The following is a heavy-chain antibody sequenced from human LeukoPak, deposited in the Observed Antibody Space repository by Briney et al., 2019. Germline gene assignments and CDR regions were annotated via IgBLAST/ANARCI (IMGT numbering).Heavy chain of an antibody. D-gene: IGHD3-10*01. Sequence: GEPLKISCQGSGYSFTSYSIGGARQMPGKGREWLGIIYSDDSDTRYSPSFQGQVTISADKYINTAYLQWNSLKASDTAMYYCARKAYGSGSYYNWFDPWGQGTLVTVSS. V-gene: IGHV5-51*01. J-gene: IGHJ5*02. CDR3: ARKAYGSGSYYNWFDP. CDR2: IYSDDSDT. CDR1: GYSFTSYS.